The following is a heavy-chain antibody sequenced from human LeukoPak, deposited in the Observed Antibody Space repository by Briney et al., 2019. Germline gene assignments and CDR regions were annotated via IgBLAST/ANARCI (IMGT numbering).Heavy chain of an antibody. J-gene: IGHJ3*02. CDR1: GGSISSYY. CDR2: IYYSGST. D-gene: IGHD1-14*01. CDR3: ARRSGRDAFDI. V-gene: IGHV4-59*08. Sequence: SSETLSLTCTVSGGSISSYYWSWIRQPPGKGLEWIGYIYYSGSTNYNPSLKSRVTISVDTSKNQFSLKLSSVTAADTAVYYCARRSGRDAFDIWGQGTMVTVSS.